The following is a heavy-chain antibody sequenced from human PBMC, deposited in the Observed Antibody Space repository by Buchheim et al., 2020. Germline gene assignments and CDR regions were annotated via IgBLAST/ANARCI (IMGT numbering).Heavy chain of an antibody. D-gene: IGHD2-15*01. J-gene: IGHJ6*03. CDR3: ARAIFYLPTLYYMDV. Sequence: QVQLQQWGAGQLKPSETLSLTCGVHDGSFSGHYWTWIRQAPGKGLEWIGEINQSGSTDYNPSLKSRLTISVDTSRNQLSLRLSSVTAADTAVYYCARAIFYLPTLYYMDVWGKGTT. CDR2: INQSGST. CDR1: DGSFSGHY. V-gene: IGHV4-34*01.